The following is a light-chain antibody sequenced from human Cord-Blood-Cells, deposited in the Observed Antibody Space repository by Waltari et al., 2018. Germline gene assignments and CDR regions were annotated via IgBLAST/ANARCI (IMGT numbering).Light chain of an antibody. Sequence: QSVLTQPPSVSGAPGQRVTISCTGSSSNIGAGYDVHWYQQLPGTAPKLLIYGNSDRPSGLPDRFSGSNAGTSASLAITGLQSEDEADYYCQSYDSSLSGSVVFGGGTKLTVL. J-gene: IGLJ2*01. CDR2: GNS. V-gene: IGLV1-40*01. CDR3: QSYDSSLSGSVV. CDR1: SSNIGAGYD.